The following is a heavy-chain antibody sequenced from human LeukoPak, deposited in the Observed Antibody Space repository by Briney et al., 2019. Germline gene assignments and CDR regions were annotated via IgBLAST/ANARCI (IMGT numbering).Heavy chain of an antibody. D-gene: IGHD2-2*01. CDR2: MYHSGS. CDR3: ARDRFVVVPAAMWWFDP. CDR1: GGSISSGGYS. V-gene: IGHV4-30-2*01. J-gene: IGHJ5*02. Sequence: PSETLSLTCAVSGGSISSGGYSWSWIRQPPGKGLEWIGYMYHSGSIYNPSLKSRVTISVDRSKNQFSLKLSSVTAADTAVYYCARDRFVVVPAAMWWFDPWGQGTLVTVSS.